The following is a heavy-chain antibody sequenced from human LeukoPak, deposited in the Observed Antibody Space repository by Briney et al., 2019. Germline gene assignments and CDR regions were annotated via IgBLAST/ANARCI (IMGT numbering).Heavy chain of an antibody. J-gene: IGHJ4*02. CDR1: GFTLSNYR. Sequence: GGSLRLSCAASGFTLSNYRMHWVRQAPGKGLVWVSRINTDGSTTTYADSVKGRFTLSRDNAKNTLYLQMNSLRAEDTAVYYCYSSAGYWGQGTLATVSS. CDR2: INTDGSTT. V-gene: IGHV3-74*01. CDR3: YSSAGY. D-gene: IGHD4-11*01.